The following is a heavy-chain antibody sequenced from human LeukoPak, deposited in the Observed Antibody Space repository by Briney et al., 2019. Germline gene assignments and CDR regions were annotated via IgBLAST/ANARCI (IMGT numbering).Heavy chain of an antibody. CDR3: ARVRGNWNDDWDNWFDP. V-gene: IGHV1-18*01. D-gene: IGHD1-1*01. Sequence: ASVKVSCKASGYTFTSYGISWVRQAPGQGLEWMGWISAYNGNTNYALKLQGRVTMTTDTSTSTAYMELRSLRSDDTAVYYCARVRGNWNDDWDNWFDPWGQGTLVTVSS. CDR2: ISAYNGNT. J-gene: IGHJ5*02. CDR1: GYTFTSYG.